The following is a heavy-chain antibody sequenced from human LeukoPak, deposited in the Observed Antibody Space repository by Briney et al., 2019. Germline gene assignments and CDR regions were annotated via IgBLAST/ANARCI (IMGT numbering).Heavy chain of an antibody. D-gene: IGHD3-3*01. Sequence: GGSLRLSFAAPGFTFSSYAMSWVRQAPGKGLEWVSAISGSGGSTYYADSVKGRFTISRDNSKNTLYLQMNSLRAEDTAVYYCAKVGEDVLRCLEWLFRFDYWGQGTLVTVSS. CDR3: AKVGEDVLRCLEWLFRFDY. CDR1: GFTFSSYA. V-gene: IGHV3-23*01. J-gene: IGHJ4*02. CDR2: ISGSGGST.